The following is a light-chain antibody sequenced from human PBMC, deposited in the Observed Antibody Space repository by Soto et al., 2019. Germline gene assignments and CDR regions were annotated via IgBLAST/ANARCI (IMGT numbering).Light chain of an antibody. CDR2: GAS. V-gene: IGKV3-15*01. J-gene: IGKJ2*01. CDR1: QSVGSN. Sequence: EIVVTQSPATLSLSPGERATLSCRASQSVGSNLAWYQQKPGQAPRLLIYGASTRASGIPARFSAFGSGTEFILIISSLQSEDFAVYYCQHYNNWPRYTFGQGTKLEIK. CDR3: QHYNNWPRYT.